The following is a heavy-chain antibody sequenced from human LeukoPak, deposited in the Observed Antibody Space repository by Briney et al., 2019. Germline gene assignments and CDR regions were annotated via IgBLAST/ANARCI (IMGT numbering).Heavy chain of an antibody. J-gene: IGHJ5*02. CDR2: ISGNGVST. CDR3: AKDSSSAWFDP. V-gene: IGHV3-23*01. Sequence: PGGSLRLSCAASGFTFSSYAMSWVRQAPGKGLEWVSTISGNGVSTWYADSVKGRFTISRDNSKNTLYLQMNSLRAEDTAVYYCAKDSSSAWFDPWGQGTLVTVFS. CDR1: GFTFSSYA.